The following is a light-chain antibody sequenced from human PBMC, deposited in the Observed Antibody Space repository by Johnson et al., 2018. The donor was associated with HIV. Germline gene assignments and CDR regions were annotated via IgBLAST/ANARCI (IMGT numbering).Light chain of an antibody. Sequence: QSVLTQSPSVSAAPGQKVTISCSGSSSNIGNNYVYWYQVLPGAAPKLLSYDNNNRPSGIPDRISGSKSGTSATLGITRLQAGDEADDYCGTGDSRLSAGHVFGSGTKATVL. CDR3: GTGDSRLSAGHV. V-gene: IGLV1-51*01. CDR1: SSNIGNNY. CDR2: DNN. J-gene: IGLJ1*01.